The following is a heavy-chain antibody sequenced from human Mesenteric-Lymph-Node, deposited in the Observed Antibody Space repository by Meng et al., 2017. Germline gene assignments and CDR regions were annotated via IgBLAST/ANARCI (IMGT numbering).Heavy chain of an antibody. D-gene: IGHD3-3*01. Sequence: QGQLQQWGAGLLKPSETLSLTCAVYGGSFSGYYWSWIRQPPGKGLEWIGEINHSGSTNYNPSLKSRVTISVDTSKNQFSLKLSSVTAADTAVYYCAYHFGAANNWFDPWGQGTLVTVSS. CDR2: INHSGST. CDR1: GGSFSGYY. CDR3: AYHFGAANNWFDP. J-gene: IGHJ5*02. V-gene: IGHV4-34*01.